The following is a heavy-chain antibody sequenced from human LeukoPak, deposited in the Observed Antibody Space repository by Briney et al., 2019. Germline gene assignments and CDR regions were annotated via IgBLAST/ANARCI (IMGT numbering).Heavy chain of an antibody. CDR1: GFTFSSYW. CDR3: ARELGAVAGAFDI. CDR2: ISTDGSST. D-gene: IGHD6-19*01. Sequence: GGSLRLSCTASGFTFSSYWMHWVRQAPGKGLVWVSRISTDGSSTSYADSVKGRFTISRDNAKNSPYLQMNSLRAEDTALYYCARELGAVAGAFDIWGQGTMVTVSS. V-gene: IGHV3-74*01. J-gene: IGHJ3*02.